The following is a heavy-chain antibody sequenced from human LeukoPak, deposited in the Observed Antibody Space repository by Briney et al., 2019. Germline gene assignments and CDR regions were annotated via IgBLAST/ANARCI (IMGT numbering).Heavy chain of an antibody. CDR3: ARDVSSSGS. J-gene: IGHJ4*02. V-gene: IGHV3-74*01. CDR1: AFTFSSYW. D-gene: IGHD6-6*01. CDR2: INSDESST. Sequence: GGSLRLSCSASAFTFSSYWMHWVPQAPGKGLVWVSRINSDESSTSYADPVKVRFTISRDNAKNTLYLQMNSLRAEDTGVYYCARDVSSSGSWGQGPVVTVSS.